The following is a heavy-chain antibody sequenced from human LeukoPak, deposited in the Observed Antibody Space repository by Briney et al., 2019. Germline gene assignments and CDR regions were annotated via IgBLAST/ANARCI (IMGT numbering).Heavy chain of an antibody. V-gene: IGHV3-23*01. Sequence: GGSLRLSCAASGFTLSNSAMTWVRQAPGKGLEWVSAISGSGSPYYADSVRGRFTISRDNSKSTLYLQMNSLRAEDTAVYYCGKDVPRAGWCGFDSWGQGTRVTVSS. D-gene: IGHD2-8*01. CDR1: GFTLSNSA. CDR3: GKDVPRAGWCGFDS. CDR2: ISGSGSP. J-gene: IGHJ4*02.